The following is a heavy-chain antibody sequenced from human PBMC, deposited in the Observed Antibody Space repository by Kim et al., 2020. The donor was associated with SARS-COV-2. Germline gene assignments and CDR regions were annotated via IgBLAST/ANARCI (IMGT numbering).Heavy chain of an antibody. CDR2: IFASDGNS. Sequence: GGSLRLSCAASGFSFNNYNTDWVRQAPGKGLEWVSTIFASDGNSYYADSVRGRFTISRDNSNSMVYLQMNALRADDTAVYHCVRQGLDVWGQGTKVSVS. V-gene: IGHV3-23*01. J-gene: IGHJ6*02. CDR3: VRQGLDV. CDR1: GFSFNNYN.